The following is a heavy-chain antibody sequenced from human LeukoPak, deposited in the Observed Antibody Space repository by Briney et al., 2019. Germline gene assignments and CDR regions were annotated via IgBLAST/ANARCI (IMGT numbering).Heavy chain of an antibody. Sequence: ASVKVSCKASGYTFIDYYMHWVRQAPGQGLEWMGWINPNSGDTNSAQRFQGRVTMTRDTSISTAYMELSRLGSDDTAVYYCARDGDSGYYGSGTRNAFDIWGQGTMVTVSS. CDR2: INPNSGDT. V-gene: IGHV1-2*02. D-gene: IGHD3-10*01. CDR1: GYTFIDYY. CDR3: ARDGDSGYYGSGTRNAFDI. J-gene: IGHJ3*02.